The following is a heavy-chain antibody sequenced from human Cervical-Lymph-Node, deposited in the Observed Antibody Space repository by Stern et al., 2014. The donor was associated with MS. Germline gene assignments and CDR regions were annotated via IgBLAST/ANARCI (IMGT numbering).Heavy chain of an antibody. CDR2: INPSGDST. CDR3: TRPLAGTTLLFDY. V-gene: IGHV1-46*03. D-gene: IGHD1-1*01. J-gene: IGHJ4*02. CDR1: GNTFTSYY. Sequence: QLVQSGAEVTKPGASVKVSCKASGNTFTSYYMHWVRQAPGQGLEWMGIINPSGDSTSYAQKFQGRLTMTRDTSTSTVYMELSSLRSEDTAVYYCTRPLAGTTLLFDYWGQGTLVTVSS.